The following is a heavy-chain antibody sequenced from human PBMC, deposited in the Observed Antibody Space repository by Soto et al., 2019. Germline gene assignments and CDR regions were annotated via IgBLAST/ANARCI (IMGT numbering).Heavy chain of an antibody. J-gene: IGHJ6*02. D-gene: IGHD6-19*01. CDR1: GFTFRSYS. CDR3: ARDWGSGWHYGMDV. CDR2: ISSSSSYI. Sequence: WGSMRLACAASGFTFRSYSMNWVRQAPGKGLEWVSSISSSSSYIYYADSVKGRFTISRDNAKNSLYLQMNSLRAEDTAVYYCARDWGSGWHYGMDVWGQGTTVTVSS. V-gene: IGHV3-21*01.